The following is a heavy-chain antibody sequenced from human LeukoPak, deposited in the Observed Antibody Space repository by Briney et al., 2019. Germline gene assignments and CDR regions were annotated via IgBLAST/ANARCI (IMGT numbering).Heavy chain of an antibody. CDR3: ARDDYGDYGEVFYGMDV. D-gene: IGHD4-17*01. CDR1: GYTFTGYY. CDR2: INPNSGGT. J-gene: IGHJ6*02. Sequence: APVKVSCKASGYTFTGYYMHWVRQAPGQGLEWMGWINPNSGGTNYAQKFQGRVTMTRDTSISTAYMELSRLRSDDTAVYYCARDDYGDYGEVFYGMDVWGQGTTVTVSS. V-gene: IGHV1-2*02.